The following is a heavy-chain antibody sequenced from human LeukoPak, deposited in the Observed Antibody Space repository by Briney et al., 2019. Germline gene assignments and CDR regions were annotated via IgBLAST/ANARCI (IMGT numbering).Heavy chain of an antibody. J-gene: IGHJ3*02. Sequence: GGSLRLSCAASGFTFSDYNMNWVRQSPEKGLEWVSSITSGTTYIYYADSVRGRFTLSRDNAKNSLYLQMNSLRAEDTAVYYCARARIQLWLSDAFDIWGQGTMVTVSS. CDR2: ITSGTTYI. CDR1: GFTFSDYN. CDR3: ARARIQLWLSDAFDI. V-gene: IGHV3-21*04. D-gene: IGHD5-18*01.